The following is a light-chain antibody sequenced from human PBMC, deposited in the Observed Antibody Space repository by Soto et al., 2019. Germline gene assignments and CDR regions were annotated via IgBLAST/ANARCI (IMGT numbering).Light chain of an antibody. Sequence: DIVLTQSAGTLSLSPGEGATLSCRASQSVSSNLAWYQQKPGQSPRLLIYGASSRATGIPDRFSGSGSGTDFTLTINRLEPEDFAVYYCQQYGSSGTFGQRTKVDIK. J-gene: IGKJ1*01. CDR1: QSVSSN. CDR3: QQYGSSGT. CDR2: GAS. V-gene: IGKV3-20*01.